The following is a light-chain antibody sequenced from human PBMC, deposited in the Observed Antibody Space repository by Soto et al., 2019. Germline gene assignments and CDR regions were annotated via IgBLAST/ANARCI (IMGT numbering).Light chain of an antibody. CDR1: SSNIGAGYE. CDR2: ANK. Sequence: QSALTQPPSASGTPGQTVTISCSGSSSNIGAGYEVHWYHQIPGTAPKLLVSANKNRPSGVPDRLSASKSGTSASLAITGLQAEDEAHYYCQSYDRRLTAYVFGTGTKVTVL. J-gene: IGLJ1*01. V-gene: IGLV1-40*01. CDR3: QSYDRRLTAYV.